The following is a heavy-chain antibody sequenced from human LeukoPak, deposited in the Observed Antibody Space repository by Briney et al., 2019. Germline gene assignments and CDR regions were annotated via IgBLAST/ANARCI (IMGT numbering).Heavy chain of an antibody. CDR2: ISGSGGST. J-gene: IGHJ4*02. V-gene: IGHV3-23*01. D-gene: IGHD2-15*01. CDR3: AKGRYCSGGSCYPHFDY. Sequence: GGSLRLSCAASGFTFSSYAMSWVRQAPAKGLEWVSAISGSGGSTYYADSVKGRFTISRDNSKNTLYLQMNSLRAEDTAVYYCAKGRYCSGGSCYPHFDYWGQGTLVTVSS. CDR1: GFTFSSYA.